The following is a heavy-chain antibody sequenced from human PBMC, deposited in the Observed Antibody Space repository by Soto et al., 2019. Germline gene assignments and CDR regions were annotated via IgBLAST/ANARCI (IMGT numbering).Heavy chain of an antibody. CDR1: GGTFSSYA. V-gene: IGHV1-69*12. D-gene: IGHD6-19*01. J-gene: IGHJ5*02. Sequence: QVPLVQSGAEVKKPGSSVKVSCKASGGTFSSYAISWVRQAPGQGLEWMGGIIPIFGTANYAQKFQGRVTITADESTSTAYMELSSLRSEDTAVYYCARDVPFPVAAYNWFDPWGQGTLVTVSS. CDR2: IIPIFGTA. CDR3: ARDVPFPVAAYNWFDP.